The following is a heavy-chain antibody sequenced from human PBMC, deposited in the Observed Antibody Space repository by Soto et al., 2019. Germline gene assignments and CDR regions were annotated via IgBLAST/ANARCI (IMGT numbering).Heavy chain of an antibody. CDR1: GFTFSTYG. V-gene: IGHV3-33*01. CDR3: VRVYCSKTICYQGRVSFDV. Sequence: PGGSLRLSCATSGFTFSTYGMHWVRQAPGKELEWVAVIWSDGRTKYYADSVKGRFTISRDNSKNTMYLQMDSLRAEDTALYHCVRVYCSKTICYQGRVSFDVWGQGTMVTVSS. J-gene: IGHJ3*01. D-gene: IGHD2-2*01. CDR2: IWSDGRTK.